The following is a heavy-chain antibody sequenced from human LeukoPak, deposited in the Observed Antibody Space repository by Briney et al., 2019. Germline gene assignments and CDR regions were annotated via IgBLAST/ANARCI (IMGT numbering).Heavy chain of an antibody. CDR3: ARVANSCSSTSCYFYYYMDV. CDR1: GFTFSSYS. V-gene: IGHV3-21*01. J-gene: IGHJ6*03. D-gene: IGHD2-2*01. CDR2: IRSSSSYI. Sequence: GGSLRLSCAASGFTFSSYSMNWVRQAPGKGLEWVSSIRSSSSYIYYADSVKGRFTISRDNAKNSLYLQMNSLRAEDTAVYYCARVANSCSSTSCYFYYYMDVWGKGTTVTVSS.